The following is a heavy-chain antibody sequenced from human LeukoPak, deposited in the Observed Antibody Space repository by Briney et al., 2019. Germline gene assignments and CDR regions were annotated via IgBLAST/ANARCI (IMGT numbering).Heavy chain of an antibody. J-gene: IGHJ6*03. CDR3: ASNPLGLGSGNQLAYYYYYMDV. CDR2: IYYTGGT. D-gene: IGHD3-3*01. Sequence: KPSETLSLTCSVSGGSITTSSYYWGWIRQSPDKGLEWIGSIYYTGGTFYSPSLKSRVTISVDTSKNQFSLKLTSVTAADTAVYYCASNPLGLGSGNQLAYYYYYMDVWGKGTTVTVSS. CDR1: GGSITTSSYY. V-gene: IGHV4-39*01.